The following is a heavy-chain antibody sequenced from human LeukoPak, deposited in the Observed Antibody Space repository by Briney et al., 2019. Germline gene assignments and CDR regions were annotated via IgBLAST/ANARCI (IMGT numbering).Heavy chain of an antibody. CDR2: IRYDGSKK. D-gene: IGHD3-10*01. V-gene: IGHV3-30*02. CDR1: GFTFSSYG. CDR3: ARGLWFGDLSLFY. Sequence: GGSLRLSCAASGFTFSSYGMHWVRQAPGKGLEWVTFIRYDGSKKYYADSVKGRFTISRDNAKNSLYLQMNSLRAEDTAVYYCARGLWFGDLSLFYWGQGTLVTVSS. J-gene: IGHJ4*02.